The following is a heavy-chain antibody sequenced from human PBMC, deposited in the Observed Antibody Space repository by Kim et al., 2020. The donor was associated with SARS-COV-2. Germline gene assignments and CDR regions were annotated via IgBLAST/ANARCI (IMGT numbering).Heavy chain of an antibody. V-gene: IGHV3-30*18. D-gene: IGHD5-18*01. CDR3: AKDGGYSHGFDS. Sequence: GGSLRLSCAASGFTFSNYGMHWVRQSPGKGLEWVAIISFDRTNEFYADSVKGRFTISRDNSKNTLYLQMNSLRAEDTALYYCAKDGGYSHGFDSWGQGTL. CDR2: ISFDRTNE. CDR1: GFTFSNYG. J-gene: IGHJ4*02.